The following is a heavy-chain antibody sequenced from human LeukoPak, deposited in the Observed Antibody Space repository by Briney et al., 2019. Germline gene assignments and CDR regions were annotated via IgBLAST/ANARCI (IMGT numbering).Heavy chain of an antibody. CDR3: AKDKGYSGRTSGIEV. D-gene: IGHD1-26*01. V-gene: IGHV3-30*18. Sequence: GGSLRLSCEGSGFTFSDYGMHWVRQAPGKGPEWVAVVSYDGRDEVYAESVKGRFTISRDNVKNILFLQMDNVRVEDSAEYFCAKDKGYSGRTSGIEVWGRGTTVVVS. J-gene: IGHJ6*02. CDR2: VSYDGRDE. CDR1: GFTFSDYG.